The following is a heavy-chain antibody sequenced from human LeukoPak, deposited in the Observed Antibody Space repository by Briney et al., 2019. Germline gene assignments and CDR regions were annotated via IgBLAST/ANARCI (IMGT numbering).Heavy chain of an antibody. D-gene: IGHD5-18*01. J-gene: IGHJ6*03. CDR1: GYTFTGYY. CDR2: INPNSGGT. V-gene: IGHV1-2*02. CDR3: ARCSLFSGGYSYGVNYYYMDV. Sequence: ASVKVSCKASGYTFTGYYMHWVRQAPGQGLEWMGWINPNSGGTNYAQKFQGRVTMTRDTSISTAYMELSRLRSDDTAVYYCARCSLFSGGYSYGVNYYYMDVWGKGTTVTVSS.